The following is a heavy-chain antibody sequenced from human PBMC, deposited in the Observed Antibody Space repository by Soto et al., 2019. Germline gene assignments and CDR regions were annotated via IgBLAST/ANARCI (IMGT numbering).Heavy chain of an antibody. CDR1: GFTFSDYY. CDR2: ISSSGSTI. Sequence: GGSLRLSCAASGFTFSDYYMSWIRQAPGKGLEWVSYISSSGSTIYYADSVKGRFTISRDNAKNSLYLQMNSLRGEDNAVVYCANHDYGVTDAFDFWGQGTMVTVSS. D-gene: IGHD4-17*01. V-gene: IGHV3-11*01. J-gene: IGHJ3*01. CDR3: ANHDYGVTDAFDF.